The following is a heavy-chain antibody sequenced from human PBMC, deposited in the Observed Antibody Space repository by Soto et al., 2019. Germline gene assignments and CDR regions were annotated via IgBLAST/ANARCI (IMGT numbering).Heavy chain of an antibody. Sequence: QVQLVQSGAEVKKPGSSVKVSCKASRGTFSSYAISWVRQAPGQGLEWMGGIIPIFGTANYAQKFQGRVTITADESTSTAYMELSSLRSEDTAVYYCARGSVDVTMIVVVMPNWYFDLWGRGTLVTVSS. J-gene: IGHJ2*01. D-gene: IGHD3-22*01. V-gene: IGHV1-69*12. CDR1: RGTFSSYA. CDR3: ARGSVDVTMIVVVMPNWYFDL. CDR2: IIPIFGTA.